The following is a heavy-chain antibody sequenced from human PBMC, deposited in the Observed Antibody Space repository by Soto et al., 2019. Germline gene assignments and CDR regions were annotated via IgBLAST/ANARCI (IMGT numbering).Heavy chain of an antibody. CDR2: ISYDGSNK. J-gene: IGHJ6*04. CDR1: GFTSSSYG. V-gene: IGHV3-30*18. Sequence: SLRLSCAASGFTSSSYGMHWVRQAPGKWLEWVAVISYDGSNKYYADSVKGRFTISRDNSKNTLYLQMNSLRAEDTAVYYCAKELEDYYYGMDCWGKGTTVTVSS. CDR3: AKELEDYYYGMDC.